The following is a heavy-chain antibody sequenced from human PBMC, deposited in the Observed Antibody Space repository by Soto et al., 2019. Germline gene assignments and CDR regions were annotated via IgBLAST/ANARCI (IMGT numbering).Heavy chain of an antibody. J-gene: IGHJ4*02. CDR1: GYTFTGYD. V-gene: IGHV1-8*01. D-gene: IGHD1-26*01. CDR2: MNPNSGNT. Sequence: HAQLVQSGAEVKKPGASVKVSCKASGYTFTGYDINWVRQATGQGLECMGWMNPNSGNTGYAQNSQGRVTMTRDNSTTTAYMELTRLRDDDSAVYYGAGDNVGTTGIDFWCQGTLVPVSS. CDR3: AGDNVGTTGIDF.